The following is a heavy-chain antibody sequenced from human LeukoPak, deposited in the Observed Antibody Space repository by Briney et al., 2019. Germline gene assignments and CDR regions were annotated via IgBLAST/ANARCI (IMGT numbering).Heavy chain of an antibody. CDR1: GFTFSSYW. D-gene: IGHD5-12*01. Sequence: PGGSLRLSCAASGFTFSSYWMSWVRQAPGKGLEWVANIKQDGSEKYYVDSVKGRFTISRDNAKNSLYLQMNSLRAEDTAVYYCASDSGYEPDHGMDVWGQGTTVTVSS. CDR3: ASDSGYEPDHGMDV. V-gene: IGHV3-7*01. CDR2: IKQDGSEK. J-gene: IGHJ6*02.